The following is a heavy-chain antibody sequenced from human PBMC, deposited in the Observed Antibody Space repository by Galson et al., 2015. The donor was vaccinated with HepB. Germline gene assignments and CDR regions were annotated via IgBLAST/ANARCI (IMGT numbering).Heavy chain of an antibody. Sequence: SVKVSCKASGYTFTSYGISWMRQAPGQGLEWMGSISGYSGTTNYAQNLKGRVTMTTDNSTNTAYMQLRSLRSDDTAVYYCASAPRDSPWYWGQGTLVTVSS. V-gene: IGHV1-18*04. CDR2: ISGYSGTT. D-gene: IGHD3-22*01. J-gene: IGHJ4*02. CDR3: ASAPRDSPWY. CDR1: GYTFTSYG.